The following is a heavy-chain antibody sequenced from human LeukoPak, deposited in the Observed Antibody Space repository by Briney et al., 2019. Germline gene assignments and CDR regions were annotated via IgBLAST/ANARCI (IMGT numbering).Heavy chain of an antibody. D-gene: IGHD3-22*01. V-gene: IGHV4-4*07. CDR3: ARDSRIYYDNSGSHLDY. J-gene: IGHJ4*02. Sequence: SETLSLTCTVSGGSISSYYWSWIRQPAGKGLEWIGRIYTSGSTNYNPSLKSRVTMSVDTSKNQFSLKLSSVTAADTAVYYCARDSRIYYDNSGSHLDYWGQGTLVTVSS. CDR1: GGSISSYY. CDR2: IYTSGST.